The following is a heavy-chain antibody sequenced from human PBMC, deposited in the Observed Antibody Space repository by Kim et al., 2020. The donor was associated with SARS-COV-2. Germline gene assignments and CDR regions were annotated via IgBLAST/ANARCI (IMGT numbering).Heavy chain of an antibody. J-gene: IGHJ6*02. CDR1: GFTFSSYW. V-gene: IGHV3-74*01. Sequence: GGSLRLSCAASGFTFSSYWMHWVRQAPGKGLVWVSRINNDGSSTNYADSVKGRFTISRDNAKNTLYLQMNSLRAEDTAVYHCARDCRSTSCNDYYYGLDVWGQGTTVTVSS. CDR3: ARDCRSTSCNDYYYGLDV. CDR2: INNDGSST. D-gene: IGHD2-2*01.